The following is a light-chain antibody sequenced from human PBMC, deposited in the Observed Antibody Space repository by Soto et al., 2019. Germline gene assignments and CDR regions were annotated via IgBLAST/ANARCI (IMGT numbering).Light chain of an antibody. J-gene: IGKJ1*01. CDR1: RSISDW. CDR3: LQYSSHSWT. CDR2: DAS. Sequence: DIQMTQSPSSLSPSVGDRVTITCRASRSISDWLAWYQQKPGKAPELLIFDASNLKSGVSSRFSGSGSGTEFTLTISRLQPDDVATYYRLQYSSHSWTFGQGTKVDI. V-gene: IGKV1-5*01.